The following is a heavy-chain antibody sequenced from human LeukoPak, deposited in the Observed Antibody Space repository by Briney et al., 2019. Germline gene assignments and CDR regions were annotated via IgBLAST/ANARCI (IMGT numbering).Heavy chain of an antibody. J-gene: IGHJ4*02. V-gene: IGHV3-23*01. Sequence: RGSLRLSCAASGFTFNNYAMSWVRQAPGKGLEGVSGISGSGGSTYYAHSVKGRFTLSRDNSKNTLYFQRNSLRAEDTAVYYCAKSAEPAVTPNPYFDYWGKGTLVTVSS. CDR3: AKSAEPAVTPNPYFDY. D-gene: IGHD4-17*01. CDR1: GFTFNNYA. CDR2: ISGSGGST.